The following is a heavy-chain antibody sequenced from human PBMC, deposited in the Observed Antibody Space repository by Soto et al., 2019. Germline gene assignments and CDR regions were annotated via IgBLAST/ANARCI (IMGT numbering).Heavy chain of an antibody. CDR1: GDSVSINSAA. Sequence: SQTLSLTCAISGDSVSINSAAWNWIRQSPSRGLEWLGRTYYRSKWYNDYAVSVKSRITINPDTSKNQFSLQLNSVTPEDTAVYYCARGYSSSSKPGYYYYGMDVWGQGTTVTVSS. D-gene: IGHD6-6*01. J-gene: IGHJ6*02. CDR3: ARGYSSSSKPGYYYYGMDV. V-gene: IGHV6-1*01. CDR2: TYYRSKWYN.